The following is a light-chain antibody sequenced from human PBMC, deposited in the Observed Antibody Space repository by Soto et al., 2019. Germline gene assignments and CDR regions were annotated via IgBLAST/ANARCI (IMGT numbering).Light chain of an antibody. V-gene: IGLV2-14*03. J-gene: IGLJ1*01. CDR3: SSFTGTTTLDV. Sequence: QSVLTQPASVSGSPGQSITISCTGTSSDVGAYKYVSWYQQHPGKVPKLIIYGVSNRPSGVSNRFSGSKSGNTAFLTISGLQPEDEADYYCSSFTGTTTLDVLGTGTKLTVL. CDR2: GVS. CDR1: SSDVGAYKY.